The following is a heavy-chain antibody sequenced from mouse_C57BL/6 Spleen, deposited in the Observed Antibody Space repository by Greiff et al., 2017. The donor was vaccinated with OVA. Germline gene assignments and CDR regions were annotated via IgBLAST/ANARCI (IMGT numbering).Heavy chain of an antibody. V-gene: IGHV10-1*01. D-gene: IGHD4-1*01. CDR1: GFSFNTYA. CDR3: VRDTGTGFDY. CDR2: IRSKSNNYAT. J-gene: IGHJ2*01. Sequence: EVKLLESGGGLVQPKGSLKLSCAASGFSFNTYAMNWVRQAPGKGLEWVARIRSKSNNYATYYADSVKDRFTISRDDSESMLYLQMNNLKTEDTAMYYCVRDTGTGFDYWGQGTTLTVSS.